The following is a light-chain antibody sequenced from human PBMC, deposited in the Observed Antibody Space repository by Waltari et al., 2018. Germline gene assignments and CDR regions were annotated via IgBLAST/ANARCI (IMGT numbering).Light chain of an antibody. CDR1: QSVSSN. CDR2: GAS. Sequence: EIVMTQSPATLSVSPGDRATLSCRASQSVSSNLAWYQQKPGQAPRLLIYGASTRATGIPARFSGSGSGTEFTLTISSLQSEDFAVYYCQQYNNWFWAFGGGTKVEIK. CDR3: QQYNNWFWA. J-gene: IGKJ4*02. V-gene: IGKV3-15*01.